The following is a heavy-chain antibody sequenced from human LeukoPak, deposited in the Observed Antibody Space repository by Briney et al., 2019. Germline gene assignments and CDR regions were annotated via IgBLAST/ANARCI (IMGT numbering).Heavy chain of an antibody. J-gene: IGHJ4*02. D-gene: IGHD5-12*01. V-gene: IGHV5-51*01. CDR3: ARLWVATLDS. Sequence: NPGESLKIPCKGSGYSFSSYWIVWVRQMPGKGLEWMGIIYPGDSDTRYSPSFQGQVTISADKSISTAYLQWSSLKASDTAMYYCARLWVATLDSWGQGTLVTVSS. CDR2: IYPGDSDT. CDR1: GYSFSSYW.